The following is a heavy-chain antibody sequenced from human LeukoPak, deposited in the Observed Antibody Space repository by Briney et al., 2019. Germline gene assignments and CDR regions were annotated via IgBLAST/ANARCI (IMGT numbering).Heavy chain of an antibody. CDR2: IYYNERS. Sequence: SETLSLTCTVSGASVSSYYWNWIRQPPGRGLEWIGYIYYNERSNYNPSLRSRVSISIDTSKNQFSLKLNSVTAADSAVYYCARSPQYFDRLLDGDSHYFFDSWSQGTLVTVSS. V-gene: IGHV4-59*02. CDR3: ARSPQYFDRLLDGDSHYFFDS. D-gene: IGHD3-9*01. J-gene: IGHJ4*02. CDR1: GASVSSYY.